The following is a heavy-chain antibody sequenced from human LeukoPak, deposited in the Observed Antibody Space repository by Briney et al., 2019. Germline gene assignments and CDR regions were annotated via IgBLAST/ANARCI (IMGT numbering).Heavy chain of an antibody. V-gene: IGHV3-48*04. CDR1: GFTASGYS. CDR3: ARVQRYYDALTGYESKSYLYYNAMDV. D-gene: IGHD3-9*01. CDR2: TSSSRSTV. J-gene: IGHJ6*02. Sequence: GGSLRLSCEASGFTASGYSMSWVRQAPGKGLEWVSHTSSSRSTVYYADSVKGRFTISRDNGKNSVYLQMNRLRAEDTAVYYCARVQRYYDALTGYESKSYLYYNAMDVWGQGTTVT.